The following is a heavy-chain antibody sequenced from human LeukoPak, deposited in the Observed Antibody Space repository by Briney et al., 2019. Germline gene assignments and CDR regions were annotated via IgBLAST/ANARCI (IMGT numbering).Heavy chain of an antibody. Sequence: PGGSLRLSCAASGFTFSKYWMAWVRQAPGRGLEWVATIAENGNDKEYADALKGRFTISRDNARNSLSLRIDSLRAEDTAQYYCAREVFFQFDNWGQGALVTVSS. CDR3: AREVFFQFDN. J-gene: IGHJ4*02. V-gene: IGHV3-7*03. CDR1: GFTFSKYW. CDR2: IAENGNDK.